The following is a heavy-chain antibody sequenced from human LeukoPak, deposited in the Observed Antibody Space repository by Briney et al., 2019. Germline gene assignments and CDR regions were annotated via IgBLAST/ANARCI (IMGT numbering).Heavy chain of an antibody. J-gene: IGHJ4*02. V-gene: IGHV3-23*01. CDR3: AGAPAAASFSDY. CDR1: GFTFSTYA. Sequence: GGSLRLSCAASGFTFSTYAMNWVRQAPGKGLEWVSTISGSGGNTYYADSVKGRFTISRDNSKNTLDLQMNSLRAEDTAVYYCAGAPAAASFSDYWGQGSLVTVSS. D-gene: IGHD6-13*01. CDR2: ISGSGGNT.